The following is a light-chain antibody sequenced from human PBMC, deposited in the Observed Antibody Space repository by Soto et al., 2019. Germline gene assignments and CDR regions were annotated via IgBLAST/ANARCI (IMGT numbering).Light chain of an antibody. CDR3: QQRSNWPALT. J-gene: IGKJ4*01. V-gene: IGKV3-11*01. Sequence: ETVLTQSPATLSSSPGERATLSCRASQSVSSYLAWYQQKPGQAPRLLIYDASNRATGIPARFSGSGSGTDFTLTISSLEPEDFAVYYCQQRSNWPALTFGGGTKVDIK. CDR1: QSVSSY. CDR2: DAS.